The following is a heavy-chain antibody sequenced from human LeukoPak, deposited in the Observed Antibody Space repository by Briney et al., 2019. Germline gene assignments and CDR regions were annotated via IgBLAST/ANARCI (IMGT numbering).Heavy chain of an antibody. V-gene: IGHV3-7*01. CDR3: AREKNYYYGMDV. Sequence: GGSLRLSCAASGFTVSSNYMSWVRQAPGKGLEWVANIKQDGSEKYYVDSVMGRFTISRDNTKNSLYLQMNSLRAEDTAVFYCAREKNYYYGMDVWGQGTTVTVSS. J-gene: IGHJ6*02. CDR1: GFTVSSNY. CDR2: IKQDGSEK.